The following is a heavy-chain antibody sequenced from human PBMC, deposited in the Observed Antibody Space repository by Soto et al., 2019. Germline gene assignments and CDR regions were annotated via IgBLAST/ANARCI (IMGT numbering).Heavy chain of an antibody. CDR3: ARDVWSGYYPGLRGYYYGMDV. D-gene: IGHD3-3*01. J-gene: IGHJ6*02. V-gene: IGHV4-31*03. CDR2: IYYSGST. CDR1: GGSISSGGYY. Sequence: SETLSLTCTVSGGSISSGGYYWSWIRQHPGKGLEWIGYIYYSGSTYYNPSLKSRVTISVDTSKNQFSLKLSSVTAADTAVYYCARDVWSGYYPGLRGYYYGMDVWGQGTTVTVSS.